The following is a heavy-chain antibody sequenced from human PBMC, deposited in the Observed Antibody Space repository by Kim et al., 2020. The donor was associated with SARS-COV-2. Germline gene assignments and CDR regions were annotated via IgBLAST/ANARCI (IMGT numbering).Heavy chain of an antibody. V-gene: IGHV3-21*01. CDR1: GFTFSSYS. Sequence: GGSLRLSCAASGFTFSSYSMNWVRQAPGKGLEWVSSISSSSSYIYYADSVKGRFTISRDNAKNSLYLQMNSLRAEDTAVYYCARDSTLDFWSGYAIDRDAFDIWGQGTMVTVSS. CDR3: ARDSTLDFWSGYAIDRDAFDI. D-gene: IGHD3-3*01. J-gene: IGHJ3*02. CDR2: ISSSSSYI.